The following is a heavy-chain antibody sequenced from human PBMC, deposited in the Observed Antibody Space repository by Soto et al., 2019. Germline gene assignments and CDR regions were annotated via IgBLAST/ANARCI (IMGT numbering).Heavy chain of an antibody. J-gene: IGHJ2*01. D-gene: IGHD3-9*01. V-gene: IGHV4-34*01. CDR3: ARESHDILTGPPWVWYFDL. CDR2: INDRGSI. CDR1: GGSFSGYY. Sequence: QVQLQQWGAGPLRPLETLSLTCGVSGGSFSGYYWAWIRQPPGQGLEWIGEINDRGSINYNPSLKSRVSISVDTSKNHYSLNLRSVTAADTAVYYCARESHDILTGPPWVWYFDLWGRGTLVTVSS.